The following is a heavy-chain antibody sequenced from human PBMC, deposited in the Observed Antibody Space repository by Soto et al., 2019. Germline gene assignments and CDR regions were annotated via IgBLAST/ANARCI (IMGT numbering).Heavy chain of an antibody. CDR2: IYYSGST. CDR1: GASISSGGHY. J-gene: IGHJ4*02. Sequence: SETLSLTCTVSGASISSGGHYWSWIRQHPGKGLEWIGYIYYSGSTYYNPSLNSRVTISVDTSKNQFSLKLSSVTAADTAVYYCARGYGRNFDYWGQGTLVTVSS. V-gene: IGHV4-31*03. D-gene: IGHD5-18*01. CDR3: ARGYGRNFDY.